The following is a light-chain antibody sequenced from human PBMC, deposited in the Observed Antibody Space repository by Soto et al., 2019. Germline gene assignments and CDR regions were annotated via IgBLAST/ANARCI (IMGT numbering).Light chain of an antibody. CDR1: QSGRSN. CDR2: WAS. Sequence: EIVMTQCPATLSVSPGERATLSCRASQSGRSNLAGYQQKPDQAPRLLIDWASTRATGSPARFSGSGSGTEFTLTISSLQSEDVAVYYCRRQSNWPRTFGQGTKVDNK. CDR3: RRQSNWPRT. V-gene: IGKV3-15*01. J-gene: IGKJ1*01.